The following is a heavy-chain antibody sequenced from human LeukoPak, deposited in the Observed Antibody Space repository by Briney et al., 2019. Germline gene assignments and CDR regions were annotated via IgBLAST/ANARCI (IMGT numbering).Heavy chain of an antibody. CDR2: INTDGSST. J-gene: IGHJ5*02. CDR3: ARWYNSNWFDP. Sequence: GGSLRLSCAASGFIFSSYWMHWVRHAPGKGLAWVSRINTDGSSTSYADSVKGRFTISRDNAKNTLYLQMNSLRAEDTSVYYCARWYNSNWFDPWGQGTLVTVSS. D-gene: IGHD6-19*01. CDR1: GFIFSSYW. V-gene: IGHV3-74*01.